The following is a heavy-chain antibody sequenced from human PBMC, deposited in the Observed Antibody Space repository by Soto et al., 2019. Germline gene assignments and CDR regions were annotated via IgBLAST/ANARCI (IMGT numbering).Heavy chain of an antibody. CDR1: GGSIISGDDY. D-gene: IGHD3-22*01. CDR2: IYYSGST. V-gene: IGHV4-30-4*01. J-gene: IGHJ4*02. CDR3: ARVYYCDRTRIDY. Sequence: SETLSLTCTVSGGSIISGDDYWSWIRQPPGKGLEWIGYIYYSGSTYYNPSLKSRFTISVDTSKNQFSLNLSSVTAADTAVYYCARVYYCDRTRIDYWGQGTLVTVSS.